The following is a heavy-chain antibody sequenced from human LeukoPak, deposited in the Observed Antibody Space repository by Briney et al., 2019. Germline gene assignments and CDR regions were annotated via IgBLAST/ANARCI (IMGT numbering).Heavy chain of an antibody. D-gene: IGHD6-13*01. V-gene: IGHV3-9*01. CDR2: ISWNSGSI. CDR1: GFTFDDYA. J-gene: IGHJ4*02. CDR3: AKDISGYSSSWYEFDY. Sequence: GRSLRLSCAASGFTFDDYAMHWVRQAPGKGLEWVSGISWNSGSIGYADSVKGRFTISRDNAKNSLYLQMNGLRAEDTALYYCAKDISGYSSSWYEFDYWGQGTLVTVSS.